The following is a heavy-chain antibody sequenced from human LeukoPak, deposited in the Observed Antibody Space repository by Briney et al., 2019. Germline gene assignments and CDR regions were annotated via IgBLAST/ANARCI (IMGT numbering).Heavy chain of an antibody. Sequence: PGGSLRLSCAASGFPLSDYSMNWVRQAPGKGLEWVSYISSSGSTIYYADSVKGRFTISRDNAKNSLYLQMNSLRAEDTAVYYCARVVNDFWSGQYYMDVWGKGTTVTVSS. CDR2: ISSSGSTI. V-gene: IGHV3-11*04. J-gene: IGHJ6*03. CDR1: GFPLSDYS. D-gene: IGHD3-3*01. CDR3: ARVVNDFWSGQYYMDV.